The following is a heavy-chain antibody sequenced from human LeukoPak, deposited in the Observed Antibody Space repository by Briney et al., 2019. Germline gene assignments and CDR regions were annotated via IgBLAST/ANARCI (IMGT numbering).Heavy chain of an antibody. CDR3: TTGIRDQYYDLLTGYHYYMAV. V-gene: IGHV1-24*01. J-gene: IGHJ6*03. CDR1: GYALSESS. D-gene: IGHD3-9*01. CDR2: FDPGERKT. Sequence: ASVKVSCKVSGYALSESSIHWVRQTPGEGFEWMGGFDPGERKTIYTQKFQGRLTMTEDTSTDTAYMDLSSLRSEDTAVYYCTTGIRDQYYDLLTGYHYYMAVWGTGTTVTVSS.